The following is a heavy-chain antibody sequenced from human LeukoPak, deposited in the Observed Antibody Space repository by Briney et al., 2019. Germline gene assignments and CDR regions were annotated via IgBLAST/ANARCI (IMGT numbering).Heavy chain of an antibody. J-gene: IGHJ3*02. CDR3: ARARTNYYYDSSGYYRDAFDI. Sequence: GGSLRLSCAASGFTFSSYEMNWVRQAPGKGLEWVSYISSSGSTIYYADSVKGRFTISRANAQNSMYLQMSSLRAEDTAVYYRARARTNYYYDSSGYYRDAFDIWGQGTMVTVSS. CDR1: GFTFSSYE. CDR2: ISSSGSTI. D-gene: IGHD3-22*01. V-gene: IGHV3-48*03.